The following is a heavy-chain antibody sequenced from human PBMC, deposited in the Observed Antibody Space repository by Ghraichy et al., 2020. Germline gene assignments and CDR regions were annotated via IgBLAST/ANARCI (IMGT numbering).Heavy chain of an antibody. CDR3: AFGHSYGFAY. Sequence: GGSLRLSCEASGSIFSNAWMNWVRQAPGKGLEWVGRIKSKADGETTLYAAAVKGRFTISRDDSQNTVFLQMNSLKTEDTAVYYCAFGHSYGFAYWGQRALVTVSS. CDR1: GSIFSNAW. D-gene: IGHD5-18*01. CDR2: IKSKADGETT. J-gene: IGHJ4*02. V-gene: IGHV3-15*01.